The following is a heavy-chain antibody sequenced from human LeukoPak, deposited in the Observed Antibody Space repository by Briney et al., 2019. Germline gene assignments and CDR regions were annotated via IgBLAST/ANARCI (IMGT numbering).Heavy chain of an antibody. V-gene: IGHV3-53*01. D-gene: IGHD6-19*01. CDR2: IYSGGST. J-gene: IGHJ4*02. CDR3: ARDKSSGWYFDY. Sequence: GGSLRLSCAASGFTFSDHYMDWVRQAPGKGLEWVSVIYSGGSTYYADSVKGRFTISRDNSKNTLYLQMNSLRAEDTAVYYCARDKSSGWYFDYWGQGTLVTVSS. CDR1: GFTFSDHY.